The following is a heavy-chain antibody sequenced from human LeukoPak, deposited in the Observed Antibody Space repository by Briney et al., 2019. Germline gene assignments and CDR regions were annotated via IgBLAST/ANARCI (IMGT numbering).Heavy chain of an antibody. Sequence: SETLSLTCTVSGGSISSYYWSWIRQPPGKGLEWIGYIHYSGSSKHNPSLKSRVTISVDTSKKQLSLKLTSVTAADTAVYFCARDGITGTPHFDYWGQGTLVTVSS. D-gene: IGHD1-20*01. J-gene: IGHJ4*02. CDR1: GGSISSYY. CDR2: IHYSGSS. V-gene: IGHV4-59*01. CDR3: ARDGITGTPHFDY.